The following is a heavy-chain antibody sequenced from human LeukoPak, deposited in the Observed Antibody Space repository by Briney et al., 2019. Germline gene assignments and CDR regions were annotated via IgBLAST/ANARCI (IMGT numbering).Heavy chain of an antibody. CDR1: GGTFSSYA. Sequence: ASVKVSCKASGGTFSSYAISWVRQAPGQGLEWMGRIIPILGIANYAQKFQGRVTITADKSTSTAYMELSSLRSEDTAVYYCARGRGVGATAYFDFWGQGTLVTVSS. CDR2: IIPILGIA. CDR3: ARGRGVGATAYFDF. D-gene: IGHD1-26*01. J-gene: IGHJ4*02. V-gene: IGHV1-69*04.